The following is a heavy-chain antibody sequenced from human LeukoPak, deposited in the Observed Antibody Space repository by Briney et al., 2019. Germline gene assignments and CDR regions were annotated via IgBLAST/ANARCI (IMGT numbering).Heavy chain of an antibody. CDR3: ARAPGDGTVVFNY. CDR2: ISSSSRYI. Sequence: GGSLRLSCAVSGFTFSSYGMHWVRQAPGMGLEWVSSISSSSRYIYYADSVEGRFTISRDNDKNSLYLQMNSLRAGDTAVYYCARAPGDGTVVFNYWGQGTLVTVSS. V-gene: IGHV3-21*01. CDR1: GFTFSSYG. J-gene: IGHJ4*02. D-gene: IGHD2-21*01.